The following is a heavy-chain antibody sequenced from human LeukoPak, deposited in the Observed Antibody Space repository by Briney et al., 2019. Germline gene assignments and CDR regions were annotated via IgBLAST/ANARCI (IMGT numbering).Heavy chain of an antibody. CDR3: ASSPIRYYYDSSGYDAFDI. D-gene: IGHD3-22*01. J-gene: IGHJ3*02. Sequence: GGSLRLSCAASGFTFSSYGMHWVRQAPGKGLEWVAFIRYDGSNKYYADSVKGRFTISRDNSKNTLYLQMNSLRAEDTAVYYCASSPIRYYYDSSGYDAFDIWGQGTMVTVSS. CDR2: IRYDGSNK. CDR1: GFTFSSYG. V-gene: IGHV3-30*02.